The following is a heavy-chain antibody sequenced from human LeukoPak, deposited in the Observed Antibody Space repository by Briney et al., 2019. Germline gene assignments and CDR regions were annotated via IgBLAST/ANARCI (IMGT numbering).Heavy chain of an antibody. Sequence: PRGSLRLSCLASGFTFSTFEMNWVRQAPGKGLEWVSLITCSGSSIYYADSVKGRFTTSRDNAKNSLYLHMSSLRAEDMAVYYCARMGYDDLWDSPEIPLDYWGQGTLVTVSS. CDR1: GFTFSTFE. V-gene: IGHV3-48*03. CDR2: ITCSGSSI. D-gene: IGHD3-16*01. J-gene: IGHJ4*02. CDR3: ARMGYDDLWDSPEIPLDY.